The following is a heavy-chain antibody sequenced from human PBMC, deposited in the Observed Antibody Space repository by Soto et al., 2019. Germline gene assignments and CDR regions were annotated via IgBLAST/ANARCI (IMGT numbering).Heavy chain of an antibody. V-gene: IGHV4-61*01. D-gene: IGHD3-22*01. CDR1: GGSVSSSSYY. Sequence: QVQLQESGPVLVKPSETLSLTCTVSGGSVSSSSYYWSWIRQPPGKGLEWIGYIYYSGSTNYNTSLTSRVPISVDTSKNQFSLKLSAVTAADTAVYYCARRDYYDSSGWFDPWGQGTLVTVSS. J-gene: IGHJ5*02. CDR2: IYYSGST. CDR3: ARRDYYDSSGWFDP.